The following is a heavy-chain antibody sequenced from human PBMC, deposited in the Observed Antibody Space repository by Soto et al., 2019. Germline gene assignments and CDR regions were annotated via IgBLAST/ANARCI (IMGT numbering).Heavy chain of an antibody. CDR2: IKPDGTDK. V-gene: IGHV3-7*05. CDR3: ARLDRWPIRDDY. D-gene: IGHD2-15*01. CDR1: GFVISGYW. Sequence: PGGSLRLSCAASGFVISGYWMSWVRQAPGKGPEWVANIKPDGTDKYYVDSVKGRFTVSRDNAKNSLYLQMSGLRAEDTAVYYCARLDRWPIRDDYWGQGTLVTVSS. J-gene: IGHJ4*02.